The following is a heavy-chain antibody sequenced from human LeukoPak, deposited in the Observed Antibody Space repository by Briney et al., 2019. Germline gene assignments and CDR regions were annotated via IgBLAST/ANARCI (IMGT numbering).Heavy chain of an antibody. V-gene: IGHV3-9*01. D-gene: IGHD6-13*01. CDR1: GFTFDDYA. J-gene: IGHJ4*02. CDR2: ISWNSGSI. CDR3: AKDAGIAAAGLQTWDVGYYFDY. Sequence: PGGSLRLSCAASGFTFDDYAMHWVRQAPGKGLEWVSGISWNSGSIGYADSVKGRFTISRDNAKNSLYLQMNSLRAEDTALYYCAKDAGIAAAGLQTWDVGYYFDYWGQGTLVTVSS.